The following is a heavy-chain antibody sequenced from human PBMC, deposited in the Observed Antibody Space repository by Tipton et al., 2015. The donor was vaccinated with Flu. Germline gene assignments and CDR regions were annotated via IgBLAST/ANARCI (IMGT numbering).Heavy chain of an antibody. CDR3: AREGTPERYFDY. V-gene: IGHV4-4*07. Sequence: TLSLTCTVSGASISSYFWSWIRQPAGKGLEWIGRIYSNGITNYSPSLKSRVTMSVDTSKNQVSLKMNSVTVADTAVYYCAREGTPERYFDYWDHGTLVTVSS. J-gene: IGHJ4*01. CDR2: IYSNGIT. CDR1: GASISSYF. D-gene: IGHD1-14*01.